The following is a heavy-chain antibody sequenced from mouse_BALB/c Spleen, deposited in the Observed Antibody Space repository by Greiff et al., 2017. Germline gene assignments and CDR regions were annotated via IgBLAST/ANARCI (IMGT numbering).Heavy chain of an antibody. V-gene: IGHV1-54*03. CDR3: ARRAYYGSSSFDY. Sequence: LVESGAELVRPGTSVKVSCKASGYAFTNYLIEWVKQRPGQGLEWIGVINPGSGGTNYNEKFKGKATLTADKSSSTAYMQLSSLTSDDSAVYFCARRAYYGSSSFDYWGQGTTLTVSS. J-gene: IGHJ2*01. D-gene: IGHD1-1*01. CDR1: GYAFTNYL. CDR2: INPGSGGT.